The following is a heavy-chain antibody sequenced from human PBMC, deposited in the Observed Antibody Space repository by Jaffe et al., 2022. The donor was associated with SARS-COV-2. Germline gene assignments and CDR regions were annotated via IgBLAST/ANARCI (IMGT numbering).Heavy chain of an antibody. CDR3: TRTLLDWWEPSEY. J-gene: IGHJ4*02. CDR1: GFAFSSYG. V-gene: IGHV3-33*01. CDR2: IRSDGTNI. Sequence: QVRLVESGGGVVRPGRSLRLSCAASGFAFSSYGMHWVRQAPGKGLEWVAVIRSDGTNIYYADSVKGRFTVSRDSSKNMLYLQMFSLRAEDTAVYYCTRTLLDWWEPSEYWGQGTLVTVSS. D-gene: IGHD3-9*01.